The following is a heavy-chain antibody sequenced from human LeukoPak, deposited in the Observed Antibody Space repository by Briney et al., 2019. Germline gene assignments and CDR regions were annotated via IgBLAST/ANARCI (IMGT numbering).Heavy chain of an antibody. J-gene: IGHJ5*02. CDR1: SGSISSYY. CDR2: SYYSGST. D-gene: IGHD6-13*01. CDR3: ARQPPYKVIAAAGGWFDP. Sequence: SETLSLTCTVSSGSISSYYWSWIRQPPGKGLEWIGYSYYSGSTNYNPSLKSRVTISVDTSKNQFSLKLSSVTAADTAVYYCARQPPYKVIAAAGGWFDPWGQGTLVTVSS. V-gene: IGHV4-59*08.